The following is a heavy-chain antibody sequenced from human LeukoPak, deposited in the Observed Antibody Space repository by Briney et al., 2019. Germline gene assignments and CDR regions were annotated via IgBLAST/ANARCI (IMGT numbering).Heavy chain of an antibody. D-gene: IGHD3-22*01. J-gene: IGHJ4*02. CDR2: ISWNSGSI. Sequence: GGSLRLSCAASGFTFDDYAMHWVRQAPGKGLEWVSGISWNSGSIGYADSVKGRFTISRDNAKNSLYLQMNSLRAEDTALYYCAKVLSYYYDSSGYYAFDYWGQGTLVTVSS. V-gene: IGHV3-9*01. CDR3: AKVLSYYYDSSGYYAFDY. CDR1: GFTFDDYA.